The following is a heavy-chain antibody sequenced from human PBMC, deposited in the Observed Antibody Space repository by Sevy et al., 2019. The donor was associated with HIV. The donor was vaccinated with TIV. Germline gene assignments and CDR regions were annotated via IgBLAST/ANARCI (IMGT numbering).Heavy chain of an antibody. CDR1: GYTFTVYY. V-gene: IGHV1-2*02. CDR3: ARDSDFCSGSSTFTY. Sequence: ASVKVSCKAYGYTFTVYYLNWVRQAPGQGLEWMGWINPNSGGTKYAQKFEGRVTMTTDTSISTAYMELSSLGSDDTAVYYCARDSDFCSGSSTFTYCGQGTLVTVSS. D-gene: IGHD3-3*01. CDR2: INPNSGGT. J-gene: IGHJ4*02.